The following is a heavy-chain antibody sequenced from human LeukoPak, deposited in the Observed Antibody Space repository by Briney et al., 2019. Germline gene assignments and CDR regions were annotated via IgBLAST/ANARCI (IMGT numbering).Heavy chain of an antibody. CDR1: GWSFSDYY. V-gene: IGHV4-34*01. CDR3: ARGGTVSTSWYLDL. J-gene: IGHJ2*01. CDR2: INHYGSA. Sequence: SETLSLTCAVFGWSFSDYYWSWIRQPPGEGLQWIGEINHYGSAKYNPSLQSRVTISVVTSKSQFSLKVNSVTAAGTALYYCARGGTVSTSWYLDLWGRGTLVTVSS. D-gene: IGHD1-14*01.